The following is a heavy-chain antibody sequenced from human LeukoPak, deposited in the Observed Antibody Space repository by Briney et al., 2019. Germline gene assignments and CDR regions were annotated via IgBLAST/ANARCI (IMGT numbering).Heavy chain of an antibody. V-gene: IGHV4-34*01. D-gene: IGHD6-13*01. CDR1: VGSFSGYY. CDR3: ASATATPGTTDFDD. J-gene: IGHJ4*02. Sequence: SETLSLTCAVYVGSFSGYYWSWIRQPPGKGLEWIGEINHSGSTNYNPSLKSRVTISIDTSKNQFSLQLSSVTAADTAVYYCASATATPGTTDFDDWGQGTLVTVSS. CDR2: INHSGST.